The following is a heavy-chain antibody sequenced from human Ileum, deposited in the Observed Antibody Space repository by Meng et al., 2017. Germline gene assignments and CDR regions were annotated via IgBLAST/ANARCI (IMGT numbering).Heavy chain of an antibody. J-gene: IGHJ4*02. CDR3: ATSNDRDVYYLGY. V-gene: IGHV4-4*02. CDR1: GTW. D-gene: IGHD3-22*01. CDR2: IFQSGRT. Sequence: QVQLQELGPRLVKPSGTLSLTCAVSGTWWSWVRQPPGKGLEWIGEIFQSGRTNYNPSLKSRVTISIDKSKSQISLQLSAVTAADTAVYSCATSNDRDVYYLGYWGQGTLVTVSS.